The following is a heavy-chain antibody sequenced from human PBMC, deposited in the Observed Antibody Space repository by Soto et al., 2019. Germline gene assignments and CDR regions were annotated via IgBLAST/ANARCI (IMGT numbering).Heavy chain of an antibody. CDR2: IKSKTDGGTT. J-gene: IGHJ4*02. D-gene: IGHD3-22*01. CDR3: TTVTGPYYYDSSGYSLLFDY. V-gene: IGHV3-15*07. CDR1: GFTFSNAW. Sequence: GGSLRLSCAASGFTFSNAWMNWVRQAPGKGLEWVGRIKSKTDGGTTDYAAPVKGRFTISRDDSKNTLYLQMNSLKTEDTAVYYCTTVTGPYYYDSSGYSLLFDYWGQGTLVTVSS.